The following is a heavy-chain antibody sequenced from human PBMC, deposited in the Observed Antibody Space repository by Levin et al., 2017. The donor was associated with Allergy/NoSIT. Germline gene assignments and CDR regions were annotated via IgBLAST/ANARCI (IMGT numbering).Heavy chain of an antibody. CDR2: IYYSGST. V-gene: IGHV4-59*08. Sequence: SQTLSLPCTVSGGSISSSYWSWIRPPPGKGLEWIGYIYYSGSTNYNPSLKSRVTISVDTSKNQFSLKLSSVTAADTAVYYCASGRFGEYFDYWGQGTLVTVSS. J-gene: IGHJ4*02. D-gene: IGHD3-10*01. CDR1: GGSISSSY. CDR3: ASGRFGEYFDY.